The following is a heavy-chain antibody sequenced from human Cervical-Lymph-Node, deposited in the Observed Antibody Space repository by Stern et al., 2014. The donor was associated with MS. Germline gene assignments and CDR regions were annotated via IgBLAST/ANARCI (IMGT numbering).Heavy chain of an antibody. V-gene: IGHV1-24*01. CDR2: FDPEQGET. Sequence: VQLEESGAEVKKPGASVKVSCKVSGYTLSEISMHWVRQAPGKGLEWMGGFDPEQGETRCAQKFQGRVTMAEDRSTDTAYMELSSLRSEDTAVYYCATHRGRVTYYYGIDVWGQGTTVTVSS. CDR3: ATHRGRVTYYYGIDV. J-gene: IGHJ6*02. CDR1: GYTLSEIS. D-gene: IGHD2-21*02.